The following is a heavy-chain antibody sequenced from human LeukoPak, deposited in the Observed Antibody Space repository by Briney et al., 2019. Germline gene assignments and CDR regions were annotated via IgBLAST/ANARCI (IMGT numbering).Heavy chain of an antibody. CDR3: ARVLCSGGSCYYYYYMDV. CDR1: GGTFSSYA. D-gene: IGHD2-15*01. J-gene: IGHJ6*03. Sequence: SVKVSCKASGGTFSSYAISWVRQAHGQGLEWMGGIIPIFGTANYAQKFQGRVTITADESTSTAYMELSSLRSEDTAVYYCARVLCSGGSCYYYYYMDVWGKGTTVTVSS. CDR2: IIPIFGTA. V-gene: IGHV1-69*01.